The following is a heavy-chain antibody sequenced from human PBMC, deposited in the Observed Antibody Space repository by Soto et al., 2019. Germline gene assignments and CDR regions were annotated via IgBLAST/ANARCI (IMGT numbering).Heavy chain of an antibody. CDR3: ARRRGYYGSGKPNFFDI. D-gene: IGHD3-10*01. CDR1: GGSFSGYY. Sequence: SETLSLTCAVYGGSFSGYYWSWIRQPPGKGLEWIGEINHSVSTNYNPSLKSRVTISVDTSKNQFSLKLSSVTAADTAVYYCARRRGYYGSGKPNFFDIWGQVTTVTVSS. CDR2: INHSVST. V-gene: IGHV4-34*01. J-gene: IGHJ3*02.